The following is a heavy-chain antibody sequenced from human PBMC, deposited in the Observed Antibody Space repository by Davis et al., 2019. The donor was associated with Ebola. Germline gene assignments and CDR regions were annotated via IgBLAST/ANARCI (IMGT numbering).Heavy chain of an antibody. D-gene: IGHD4-17*01. CDR2: ISYDGSNK. Sequence: GESLKISCAASGFTFSSYGMHWVRQAPGKGLEWVAVISYDGSNKYYADSVKGRFTISRDNSKNTLYLQMNSLRAEDTAVYYCAKMGTTVIYWGQGTLVTVSS. CDR1: GFTFSSYG. J-gene: IGHJ4*02. CDR3: AKMGTTVIY. V-gene: IGHV3-30*18.